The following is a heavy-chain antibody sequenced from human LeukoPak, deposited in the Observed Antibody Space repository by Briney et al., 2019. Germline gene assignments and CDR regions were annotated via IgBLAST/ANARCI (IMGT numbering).Heavy chain of an antibody. J-gene: IGHJ5*02. CDR1: GFTFSIYT. CDR3: ARDWGVDS. D-gene: IGHD3-10*01. Sequence: GGSLRLSCAASGFTFSIYTMVWVRQPPGKGLEWVAVTPYDESNKHYADSVKGRFTISRDNSNNTLYLQMNSLRPEDTAVYYCARDWGVDSWGQGTQVTVSS. CDR2: TPYDESNK. V-gene: IGHV3-30-3*01.